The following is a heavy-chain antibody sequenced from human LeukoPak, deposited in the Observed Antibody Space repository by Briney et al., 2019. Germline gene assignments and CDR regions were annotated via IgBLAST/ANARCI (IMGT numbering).Heavy chain of an antibody. CDR1: GFIISNYS. V-gene: IGHV3-48*01. Sequence: GGSLRLSCAASGFIISNYSMSWVRQAPGKGLEWVSYISSGTGNKYYADSVKGRFTISRDNAKNSLYLQMNSLRAEDTAVYYCARESGYGDYGYWGQGTLVTVSS. D-gene: IGHD4-17*01. CDR2: ISSGTGNK. CDR3: ARESGYGDYGY. J-gene: IGHJ4*02.